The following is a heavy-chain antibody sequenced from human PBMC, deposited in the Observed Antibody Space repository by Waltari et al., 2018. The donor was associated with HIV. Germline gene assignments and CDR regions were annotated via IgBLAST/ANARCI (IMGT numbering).Heavy chain of an antibody. CDR3: ARDLVVAAAEGFDP. Sequence: QVELQESGPGLVKPSETLSLTCTVSGGPIHSYYWSWIRQSPGLGLEWIGHIYYSGRTTYNPSLKGRVIMSLDTSKNHISLNLRSLSAADTAVYYCARDLVVAAAEGFDPWGQGILVTVSS. CDR1: GGPIHSYY. CDR2: IYYSGRT. J-gene: IGHJ5*02. V-gene: IGHV4-59*01. D-gene: IGHD2-15*01.